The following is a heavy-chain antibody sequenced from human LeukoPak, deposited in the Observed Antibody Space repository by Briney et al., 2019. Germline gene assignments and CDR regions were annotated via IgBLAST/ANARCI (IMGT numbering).Heavy chain of an antibody. CDR1: GFTFSNSY. Sequence: GGSLRLSCAASGFTFSNSYMSWVRQAPGKGLEWVSVIYSDGSTYYADSVKGRFTISRDDSKNMVYLQMSSLSAEDTAVYFCARGTVTIFLDYWGQGTLVTVSS. D-gene: IGHD4-17*01. V-gene: IGHV3-53*01. CDR2: IYSDGST. J-gene: IGHJ4*02. CDR3: ARGTVTIFLDY.